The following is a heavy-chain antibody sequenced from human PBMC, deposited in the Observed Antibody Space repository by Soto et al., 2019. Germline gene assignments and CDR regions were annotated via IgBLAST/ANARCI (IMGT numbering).Heavy chain of an antibody. V-gene: IGHV3-30*18. D-gene: IGHD2-21*02. CDR3: AKISTVVTPGDFDY. CDR2: ISYDGSNK. Sequence: PGGSLRLSCAASGFTFSSYGMHWVRQAPGKGLEWVAVISYDGSNKYYADPVKGRFTISRDNSKNTLYLQMNSLRAEDTAVYYCAKISTVVTPGDFDYWGQGTLVTVSS. J-gene: IGHJ4*02. CDR1: GFTFSSYG.